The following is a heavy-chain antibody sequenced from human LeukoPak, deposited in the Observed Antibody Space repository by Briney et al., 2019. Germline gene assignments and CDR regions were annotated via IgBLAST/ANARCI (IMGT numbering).Heavy chain of an antibody. J-gene: IGHJ5*02. Sequence: PGGSLRLSCAASGFTFSNAWMSWVRQAPGKGLEWVSGISWNSGSIGYADSVKGRFTISRENAKNSLYLQMNSLRAGDTAVYYCARGNKIGWGINNWFDPWGQGTLVTVSS. D-gene: IGHD2-8*02. CDR2: ISWNSGSI. V-gene: IGHV3-20*04. CDR1: GFTFSNAW. CDR3: ARGNKIGWGINNWFDP.